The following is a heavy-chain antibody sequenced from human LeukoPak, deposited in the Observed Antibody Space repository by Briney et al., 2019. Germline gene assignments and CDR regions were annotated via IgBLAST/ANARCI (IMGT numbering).Heavy chain of an antibody. Sequence: GGSLRLSCAASGFTFSSYAMSWVRQAPGKGLEWVSCISSSSSYIYYGDSVKGRFTTSRDNAKNSLYLQMNSLRAEDTAVYYCARDLRSSGYYAFDYWGQGTLVTVSS. CDR2: ISSSSSYI. J-gene: IGHJ4*02. CDR1: GFTFSSYA. D-gene: IGHD3-22*01. V-gene: IGHV3-21*01. CDR3: ARDLRSSGYYAFDY.